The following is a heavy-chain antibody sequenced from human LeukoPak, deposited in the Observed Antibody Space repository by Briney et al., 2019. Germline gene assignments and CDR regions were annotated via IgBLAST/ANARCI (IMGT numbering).Heavy chain of an antibody. CDR2: ISSSSSYI. CDR3: ARGNLAAAGKDY. J-gene: IGHJ4*02. CDR1: GFTFSSYS. Sequence: PGGSLRLSCAASGFTFSSYSMNWVRQAPGKGLEWVSSISSSSSYIYYADSVKGRFTISRDNAKNSLYLQMNSLRAEDTAVYYCARGNLAAAGKDYWGQGTLVTVSS. D-gene: IGHD6-13*01. V-gene: IGHV3-21*01.